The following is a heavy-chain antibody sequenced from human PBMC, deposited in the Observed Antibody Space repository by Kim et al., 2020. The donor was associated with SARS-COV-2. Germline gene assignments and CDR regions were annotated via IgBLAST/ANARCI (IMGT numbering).Heavy chain of an antibody. CDR2: ISGSGGST. CDR1: GFTFSSYA. J-gene: IGHJ4*02. V-gene: IGHV3-23*01. Sequence: GGSLRLSCAASGFTFSSYAMSWVRQAPGKGLEWVSAISGSGGSTYYADSVKGRFTISRDNSKNTLYLQMNSLRAEDTAVYYCAKARGVPLTGLLRGVHFDYWGQGTLVTVSS. D-gene: IGHD3-10*01. CDR3: AKARGVPLTGLLRGVHFDY.